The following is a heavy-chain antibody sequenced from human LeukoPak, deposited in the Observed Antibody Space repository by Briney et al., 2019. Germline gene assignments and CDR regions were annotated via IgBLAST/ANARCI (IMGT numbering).Heavy chain of an antibody. CDR2: IYYSGST. J-gene: IGHJ4*02. D-gene: IGHD6-19*01. CDR1: GGSISSSSYY. V-gene: IGHV4-39*01. Sequence: SETLSLTCTVSGGSISSSSYYWGWIRQPPGKGLEWIGSIYYSGSTYYNPSLKSRVTISVDTFKNQFSLKLSSVTAADTAVYYCARLEWLAVYFDYWGQGTLVTVSS. CDR3: ARLEWLAVYFDY.